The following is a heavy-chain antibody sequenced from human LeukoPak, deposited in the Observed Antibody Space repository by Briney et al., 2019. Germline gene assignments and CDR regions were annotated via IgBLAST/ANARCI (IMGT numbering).Heavy chain of an antibody. Sequence: ASVKVSCEASGYTFTSYDINWVRQATGQGLEWMGWMNPNSGNTGYAQKFQGRVTMTRNTSISTAYMELSSLRSEDTAVYYCATSVVRGYYDFWSGYYKYGMDVWGQGTTVTVSS. CDR2: MNPNSGNT. CDR3: ATSVVRGYYDFWSGYYKYGMDV. D-gene: IGHD3-3*01. J-gene: IGHJ6*02. CDR1: GYTFTSYD. V-gene: IGHV1-8*01.